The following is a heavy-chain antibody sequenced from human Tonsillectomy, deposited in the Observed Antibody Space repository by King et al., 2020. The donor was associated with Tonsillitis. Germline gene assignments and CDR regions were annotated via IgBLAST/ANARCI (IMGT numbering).Heavy chain of an antibody. CDR1: GFTFSNYG. CDR3: ANVKQYVAGGH. Sequence: VQLVESGGGVVQPGGSLRLSCAASGFTFSNYGMHWVRQAPGKGLEWVSVISSDGGIQFYADSVKGRFTISRDNSENTLYLQMNSLRLEDAAVYFCANVKQYVAGGHWGQGTLVTVSS. CDR2: ISSDGGIQ. D-gene: IGHD2/OR15-2a*01. V-gene: IGHV3-30*18. J-gene: IGHJ4*02.